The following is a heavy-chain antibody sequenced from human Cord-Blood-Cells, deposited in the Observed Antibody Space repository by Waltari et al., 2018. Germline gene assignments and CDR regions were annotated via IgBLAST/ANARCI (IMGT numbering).Heavy chain of an antibody. V-gene: IGHV4-34*01. CDR1: GGSFSGYY. J-gene: IGHJ5*02. CDR3: AARDIVVVPAAPDP. CDR2: INHSGST. D-gene: IGHD2-2*01. Sequence: QVQLQQWGAGLLKPSETLSLTCAVYGGSFSGYYWSWIRQPPGKGLEGIGEINHSGSTNYNPSLKSRVTISVDTSKNQFSLKLSSVTAADTAVYYCAARDIVVVPAAPDPWGQGTLVTVSS.